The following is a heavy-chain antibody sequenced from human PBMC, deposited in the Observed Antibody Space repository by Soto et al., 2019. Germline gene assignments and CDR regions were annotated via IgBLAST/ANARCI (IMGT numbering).Heavy chain of an antibody. J-gene: IGHJ6*03. CDR2: INAGNGNT. CDR3: ARDLVVQAWSYYYYYVDV. Sequence: GASVKVSCKASGYTFTSYAMHWVRQAPGQRLEWMGWINAGNGNTKYSQKFQGRVTITRDTSASTAYMELSSLRSEDTAVYYCARDLVVQAWSYYYYYVDVWGNGTTVTVSS. D-gene: IGHD2-15*01. V-gene: IGHV1-3*01. CDR1: GYTFTSYA.